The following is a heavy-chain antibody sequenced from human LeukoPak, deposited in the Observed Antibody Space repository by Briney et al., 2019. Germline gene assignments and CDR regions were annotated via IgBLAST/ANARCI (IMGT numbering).Heavy chain of an antibody. D-gene: IGHD6-13*01. CDR3: GWGSSWYQGYFNY. V-gene: IGHV3-23*01. CDR2: ISGGGGIT. CDR1: RFTSSSYA. J-gene: IGHJ4*02. Sequence: GSLRLSCAASRFTSSSYAMSWVRQAPGKGLEWVSAISGGGGITSYADSVKGRFTISRDNYKNTLHLQMNSLRAEDTAVYYCGWGSSWYQGYFNYWGQGMLVTVSS.